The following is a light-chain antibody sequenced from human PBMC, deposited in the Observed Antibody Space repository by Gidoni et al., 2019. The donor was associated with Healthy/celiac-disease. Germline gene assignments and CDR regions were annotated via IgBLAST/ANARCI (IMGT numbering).Light chain of an antibody. Sequence: DIVMTQSPDSLAVSLGEWATINCKSSQSVLYSSNNKNYLAWYQQKPGQPPKLLIYWASTRESGVPDRFSGSGSGTDFTLTISSLQAKDVAVYYCQQYYNTPWTFGQGTKVEIK. J-gene: IGKJ1*01. V-gene: IGKV4-1*01. CDR3: QQYYNTPWT. CDR2: WAS. CDR1: QSVLYSSNNKNY.